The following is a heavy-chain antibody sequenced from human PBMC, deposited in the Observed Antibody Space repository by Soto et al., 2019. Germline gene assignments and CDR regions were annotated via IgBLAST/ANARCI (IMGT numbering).Heavy chain of an antibody. CDR3: VTHSWNY. CDR1: GFTFRNHA. J-gene: IGHJ4*02. Sequence: PGGSLRLSCAASGFTFRNHAMSWVRQAPGKGLECVAVIAYDESNAYYRDSVKGRFTISRDSSKNTLYLQMNSLSAEDTAVYYCVTHSWNYWGQGTLVTVSS. D-gene: IGHD1-1*01. V-gene: IGHV3-30-3*01. CDR2: IAYDESNA.